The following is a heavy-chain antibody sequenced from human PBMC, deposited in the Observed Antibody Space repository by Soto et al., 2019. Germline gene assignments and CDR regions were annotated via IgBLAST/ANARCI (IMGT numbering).Heavy chain of an antibody. CDR2: IWYDGSNK. CDR1: GFTFSSYG. D-gene: IGHD6-13*01. J-gene: IGHJ4*02. Sequence: LRLSCAASGFTFSSYGMHWVRQAPGKGLEWVAVIWYDGSNKYYADSVKGRFTISRDNSKNTLYLQMNSLRAEDTAVYYCARDPSSSWSYGDYWGQGTLVTVSS. CDR3: ARDPSSSWSYGDY. V-gene: IGHV3-33*01.